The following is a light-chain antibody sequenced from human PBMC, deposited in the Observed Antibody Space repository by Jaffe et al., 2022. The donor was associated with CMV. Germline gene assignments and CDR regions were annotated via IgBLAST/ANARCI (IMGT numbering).Light chain of an antibody. CDR2: GAS. J-gene: IGKJ1*01. Sequence: EVVMTQSPATLSVSPGERATLSCRASQSVMSNLAWYQQKPGQAPRLLIYGASTRATGIPARFSGSGSGTEFTLTISSLQSEDFAVYYCQQYNNWPPRTFGQGTKVEIK. CDR1: QSVMSN. CDR3: QQYNNWPPRT. V-gene: IGKV3-15*01.